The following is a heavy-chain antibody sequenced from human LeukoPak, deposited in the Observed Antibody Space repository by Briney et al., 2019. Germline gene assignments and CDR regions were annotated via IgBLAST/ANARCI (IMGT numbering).Heavy chain of an antibody. CDR2: IYTSGST. CDR1: GGSISSYY. D-gene: IGHD4-17*01. Sequence: SETLSLTCTVSGGSISSYYWSWIRQPPGKGLEWIGYIYTSGSTNYNPSLKSRVTISVDTSKNQFSLKLSSVTAADTAVYYCARLGPDWNTEYGGYVIIWGQGTLVTVSS. V-gene: IGHV4-4*09. J-gene: IGHJ4*02. CDR3: ARLGPDWNTEYGGYVII.